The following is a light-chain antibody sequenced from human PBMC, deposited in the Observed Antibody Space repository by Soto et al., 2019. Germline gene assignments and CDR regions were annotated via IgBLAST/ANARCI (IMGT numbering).Light chain of an antibody. CDR3: QHYDTSPRT. CDR1: QSVSSNY. Sequence: EVMLTQSPGTLSLSPGERATLSCRASQSVSSNYLAWYQQKSGQAPRLLIYGASNRATGIPDRFSGSGSGTDFTLTIRRLEPEDFAVYYWQHYDTSPRTFGQGTKVEFK. V-gene: IGKV3-20*01. CDR2: GAS. J-gene: IGKJ1*01.